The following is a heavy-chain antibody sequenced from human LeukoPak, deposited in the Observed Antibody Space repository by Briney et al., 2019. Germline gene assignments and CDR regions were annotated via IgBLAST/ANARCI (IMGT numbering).Heavy chain of an antibody. CDR1: GFTFSSYE. CDR3: ASPYYYDRSGYDY. D-gene: IGHD3-22*01. Sequence: GGSLRLSCAASGFTFSSYEMNWVRQAPGKGLEWVSYISSSGSTIYYADSVKGRFTISRHNAENSLYLQMHSLRSVDTAVYYCASPYYYDRSGYDYWGQGTLVTVSS. CDR2: ISSSGSTI. V-gene: IGHV3-48*03. J-gene: IGHJ4*02.